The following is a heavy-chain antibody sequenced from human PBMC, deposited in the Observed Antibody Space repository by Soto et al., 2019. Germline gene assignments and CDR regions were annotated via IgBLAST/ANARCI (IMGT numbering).Heavy chain of an antibody. V-gene: IGHV4-4*02. J-gene: IGHJ4*02. Sequence: QMQLQESGPGLVKPSGTLSLTCAVSDGSISSGHWWSWVRQPPGKGLEWIGEVVHSGSTNYNPSLTRRVTISVDKSKNPFYLSLNSITAADTAVYYCARNGAYCNDYWGQGTLVTVSS. D-gene: IGHD2-15*01. CDR3: ARNGAYCNDY. CDR2: VVHSGST. CDR1: DGSISSGHW.